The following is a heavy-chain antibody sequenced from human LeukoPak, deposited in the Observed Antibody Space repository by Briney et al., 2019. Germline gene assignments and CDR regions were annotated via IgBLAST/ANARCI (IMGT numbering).Heavy chain of an antibody. CDR3: ARDVYCSGGSCYNWFDP. D-gene: IGHD2-15*01. V-gene: IGHV7-4-1*02. J-gene: IGHJ5*02. CDR1: GYTFTSYA. CDR2: INTNTGNP. Sequence: ASVKVSCKASGYTFTSYAMNWVRQAPGQGLEWMGRINTNTGNPTYAQGFTGRFVFSLDTSVSTAYLQISSLKAEDTAVYYCARDVYCSGGSCYNWFDPWGQGTLVTVSS.